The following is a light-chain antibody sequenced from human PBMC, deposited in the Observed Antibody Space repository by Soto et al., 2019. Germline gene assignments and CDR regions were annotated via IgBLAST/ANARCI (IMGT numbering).Light chain of an antibody. Sequence: EIVLTRSPATLSLSPGERATLSCRASPSVTNFLAWYQQKPGQAPRLLIYGAFNRATGIPARFSGSGSGTDFTLTISSLEPEDSAVYYCQQRTVWPPVTFGQGTRLEIK. CDR2: GAF. J-gene: IGKJ5*01. V-gene: IGKV3-11*01. CDR3: QQRTVWPPVT. CDR1: PSVTNF.